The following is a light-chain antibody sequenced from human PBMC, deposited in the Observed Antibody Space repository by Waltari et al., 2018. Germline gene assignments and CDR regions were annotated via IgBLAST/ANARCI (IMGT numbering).Light chain of an antibody. J-gene: IGKJ2*01. CDR1: QSVLYSSNNKNY. Sequence: DIVTTQSPASLAVSMGERATINCKSSQSVLYSSNNKNYLAWYQRKPGQPPKLLIYWASTRESGVPDRFSGSGSGTDFTLTISSLQAEDVAVYYCQQYYSTPPHTFGQGTKLEIK. CDR2: WAS. CDR3: QQYYSTPPHT. V-gene: IGKV4-1*01.